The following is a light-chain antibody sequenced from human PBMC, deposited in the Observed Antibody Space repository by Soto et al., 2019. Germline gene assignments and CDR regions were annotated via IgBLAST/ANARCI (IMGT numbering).Light chain of an antibody. CDR1: GSNIGSNS. CDR3: AAWDDSLNGPV. Sequence: QSVLTQPPSASGTPGQRVTISCSGSGSNIGSNSVYWYQQLPGTAPKLLIYTNNQRPSGVPDRFSGSKSGTSASLAISGLQCEDEADYSCAAWDDSLNGPVFGGGTKLTVL. V-gene: IGLV1-44*01. CDR2: TNN. J-gene: IGLJ2*01.